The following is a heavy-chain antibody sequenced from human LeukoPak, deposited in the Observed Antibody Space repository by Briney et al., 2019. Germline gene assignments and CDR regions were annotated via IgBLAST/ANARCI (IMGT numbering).Heavy chain of an antibody. D-gene: IGHD1-26*01. V-gene: IGHV3-11*01. CDR1: GFTFSDYY. J-gene: IGHJ4*02. CDR2: ISSDNTTA. Sequence: GGSLRLSCVVSGFTFSDYYMSWIRQAPGKGLEWVSYISSDNTTAYYADSVKGRFTVSRDNAKDSLYLQMNSLRAEDTAVYYCVKSFGRTWYFDYWGQGTLVTVSS. CDR3: VKSFGRTWYFDY.